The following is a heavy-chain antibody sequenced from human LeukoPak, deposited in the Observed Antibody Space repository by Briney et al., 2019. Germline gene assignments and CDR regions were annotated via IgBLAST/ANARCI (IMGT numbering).Heavy chain of an antibody. CDR1: GFTFSSYG. Sequence: GGSLRLSCAASGFTFSSYGMHWVRQAPGKGLEWVAVISYDGSNKYYADSVKGRFTISRDNSENTLYLQMNSLRAEDTAVYYCAKDRRAALTYYYGSGIDYWGQGTLVTVSS. D-gene: IGHD3-10*01. J-gene: IGHJ4*02. V-gene: IGHV3-30*18. CDR2: ISYDGSNK. CDR3: AKDRRAALTYYYGSGIDY.